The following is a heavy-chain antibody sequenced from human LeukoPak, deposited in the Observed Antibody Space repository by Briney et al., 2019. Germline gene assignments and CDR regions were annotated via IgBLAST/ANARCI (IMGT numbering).Heavy chain of an antibody. J-gene: IGHJ2*01. CDR3: ARGPDGDYPYWYFDL. CDR1: GGSISSGYY. V-gene: IGHV4-38-2*02. Sequence: SEALSLTCTVSGGSISSGYYWGWIRQPPGKGLEWIGSIYHSGSTYYNPSLKSRVTTSVDTSKNQFSLKLSSVTAADTAVYYCARGPDGDYPYWYFDLWGRGTLVTVSS. D-gene: IGHD4-17*01. CDR2: IYHSGST.